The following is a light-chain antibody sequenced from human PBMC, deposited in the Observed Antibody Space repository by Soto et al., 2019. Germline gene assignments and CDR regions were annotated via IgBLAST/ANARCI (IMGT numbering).Light chain of an antibody. CDR1: QGISNY. J-gene: IGKJ2*01. CDR3: QKYNSASHT. Sequence: DIQMTQSPSSLSASVGDRVTITCRASQGISNYLAWYQQKPGKVPKLLIYAASTLQSGVTSRFSGSGSGTDFTLIISSLQPEDVATYYCQKYNSASHTFGQGTKLEIK. CDR2: AAS. V-gene: IGKV1-27*01.